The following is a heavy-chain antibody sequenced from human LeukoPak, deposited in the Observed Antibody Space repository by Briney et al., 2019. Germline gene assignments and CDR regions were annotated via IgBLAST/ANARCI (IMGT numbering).Heavy chain of an antibody. Sequence: SETLSLTCTVSAYSISSGYYWGWIRQPPGKGLEWIGYIYYSGSTYYNPSLKSRVTISVDTSKNQFSLKLSSVTAADTAVYYCARFDSSGYYYYFDYWGQGTLVTVSS. CDR1: AYSISSGYY. CDR3: ARFDSSGYYYYFDY. V-gene: IGHV4-38-2*02. CDR2: IYYSGST. J-gene: IGHJ4*02. D-gene: IGHD3-22*01.